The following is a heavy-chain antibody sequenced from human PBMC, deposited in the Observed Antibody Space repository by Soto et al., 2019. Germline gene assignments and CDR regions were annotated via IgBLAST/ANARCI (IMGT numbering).Heavy chain of an antibody. D-gene: IGHD6-19*01. V-gene: IGHV1-18*01. CDR3: ARSRQWLAYYYYGMDV. CDR1: GYTFTNYG. CDR2: ISAYDGNT. J-gene: IGHJ6*02. Sequence: QVQLVQSGAEVKKPGASVKVSCKASGYTFTNYGINWVRQAPGQGLEWMGWISAYDGNTNSAKKLQGRVTMTTDRSTSTAYMELWSLRSDDTAVYFCARSRQWLAYYYYGMDVWGQGTTVTVSS.